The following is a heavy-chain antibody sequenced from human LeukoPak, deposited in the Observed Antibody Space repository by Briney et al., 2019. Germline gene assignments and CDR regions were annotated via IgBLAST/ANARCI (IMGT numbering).Heavy chain of an antibody. D-gene: IGHD3-10*01. J-gene: IGHJ2*01. CDR2: INPNSGGT. V-gene: IGHV1-2*04. Sequence: GASVKVSRKASGYTFTGYYMHWVRQAPGQGLEWMGWINPNSGGTNYAQKFQGWVTMTRDTSISTAYMELSRLRSDDTAVYYCAREGTTMVQGVEPDFDLWGRGTLVTVSS. CDR3: AREGTTMVQGVEPDFDL. CDR1: GYTFTGYY.